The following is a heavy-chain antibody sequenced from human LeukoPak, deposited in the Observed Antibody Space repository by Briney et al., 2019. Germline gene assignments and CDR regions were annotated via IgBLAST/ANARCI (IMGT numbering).Heavy chain of an antibody. CDR1: GGSISSSSCY. V-gene: IGHV4-39*01. Sequence: SETLSLTCTVSGGSISSSSCYWGWIRQPPGKGLEWIGSIYYSGSTYYNPSLKSRVTISVDTSKNQFSLKLSSVTAADTAVYYCARRVAVAGTLYYFDYWGQGTLVTVSS. CDR2: IYYSGST. D-gene: IGHD6-19*01. CDR3: ARRVAVAGTLYYFDY. J-gene: IGHJ4*02.